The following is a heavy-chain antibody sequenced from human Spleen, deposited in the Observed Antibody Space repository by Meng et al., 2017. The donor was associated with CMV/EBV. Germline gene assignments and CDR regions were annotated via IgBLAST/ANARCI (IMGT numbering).Heavy chain of an antibody. CDR1: DYY. D-gene: IGHD3-3*01. CDR2: ISSSGSII. Sequence: DYYMSWIRQAPGKGLEWVSYISSSGSIIYYADSVKGRFTISRDNARNSLYLQMNSLRAEDTAVYYCARDAPDYDFWSAGAPNNWFDPWGQGTLVTVSS. CDR3: ARDAPDYDFWSAGAPNNWFDP. V-gene: IGHV3-11*04. J-gene: IGHJ5*02.